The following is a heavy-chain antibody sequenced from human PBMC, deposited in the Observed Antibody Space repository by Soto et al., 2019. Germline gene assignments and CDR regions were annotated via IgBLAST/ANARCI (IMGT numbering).Heavy chain of an antibody. Sequence: ASVKVSCKASGGTFSSYAISWVRQAPGQGLEWMGGIIPIFGTANYAQKFQGRVTITADESTSTAYMELSSLRSEDMAVYYCARSLGGSSGYYYFDYWGQGTLVTVSS. D-gene: IGHD3-22*01. J-gene: IGHJ4*02. CDR1: GGTFSSYA. CDR2: IIPIFGTA. CDR3: ARSLGGSSGYYYFDY. V-gene: IGHV1-69*13.